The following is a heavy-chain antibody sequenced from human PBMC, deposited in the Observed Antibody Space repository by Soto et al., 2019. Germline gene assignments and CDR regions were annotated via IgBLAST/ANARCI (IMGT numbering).Heavy chain of an antibody. CDR3: ARVEYTGGIFYPFDY. CDR1: GGSISGFS. V-gene: IGHV4-59*01. Sequence: SETLSLTCSVSGGSISGFSWSWVRQPPGKALEWIGHISYIGSTNYNPSLQSRVTISVDTSKNQFSLKLSPMIAADTAVYYCARVEYTGGIFYPFDYWGQGILVTVSS. D-gene: IGHD2-15*01. CDR2: ISYIGST. J-gene: IGHJ4*02.